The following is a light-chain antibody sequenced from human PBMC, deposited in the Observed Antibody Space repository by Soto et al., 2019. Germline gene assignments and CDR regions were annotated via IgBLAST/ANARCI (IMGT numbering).Light chain of an antibody. CDR2: DAS. CDR3: QQYGFSPIS. V-gene: IGKV3-20*01. J-gene: IGKJ5*01. CDR1: QSVDNY. Sequence: ELVLTQSPGTRSWSPGARAALSCRASQSVDNYLAWYQQRPGQAPRLLIYDASTRATGVPDRFSGSGSGPEYTLTITRLEPEDFAVYSCQQYGFSPISFGQGTRLEIK.